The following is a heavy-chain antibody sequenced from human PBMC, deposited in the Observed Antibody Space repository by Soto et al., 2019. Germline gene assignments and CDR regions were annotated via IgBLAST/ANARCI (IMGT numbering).Heavy chain of an antibody. CDR3: TRRASSSFYPFDF. CDR2: IDPSDSYV. J-gene: IGHJ4*02. CDR1: GYSFTAYW. V-gene: IGHV5-10-1*01. D-gene: IGHD2-2*01. Sequence: LGESLKISCQASGYSFTAYWITWVRQMPGKGLEWMATIDPSDSYVDYSPSFRGHVTFSVDRSITTVYLQWNSLKASDSAMYFCTRRASSSFYPFDFWGQGAMVTVYS.